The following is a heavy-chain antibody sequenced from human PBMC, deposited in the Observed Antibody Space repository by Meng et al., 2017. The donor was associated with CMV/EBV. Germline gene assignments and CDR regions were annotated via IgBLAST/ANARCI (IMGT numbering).Heavy chain of an antibody. V-gene: IGHV1-2*02. CDR1: Y. CDR3: ARDPSTYDFWSGYYIATDNWFDP. Sequence: YMPWVRQAPGQGLEWMGWINPNSGGTNYAQKFQGRVTMTRDTSISTAYMELSRLRSDDTAVYYCARDPSTYDFWSGYYIATDNWFDPWGQGTLVTVSS. J-gene: IGHJ5*02. CDR2: INPNSGGT. D-gene: IGHD3-3*01.